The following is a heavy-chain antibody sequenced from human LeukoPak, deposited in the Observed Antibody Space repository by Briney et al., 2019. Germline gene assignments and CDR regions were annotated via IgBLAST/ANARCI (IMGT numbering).Heavy chain of an antibody. Sequence: GGSLRLSCAASGFTFDDYPMHWVRQAPGKGLEWVSGISWNSGAIGYADSVKGRFTISRDNVKNSLYLQMNGLRADDTAFYYCAKDVGEVAGTVVFDIWGQGTMVTVSS. J-gene: IGHJ3*02. CDR1: GFTFDDYP. CDR2: ISWNSGAI. V-gene: IGHV3-9*01. D-gene: IGHD6-19*01. CDR3: AKDVGEVAGTVVFDI.